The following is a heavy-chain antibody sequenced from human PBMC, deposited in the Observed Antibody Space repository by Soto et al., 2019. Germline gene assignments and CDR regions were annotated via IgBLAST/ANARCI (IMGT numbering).Heavy chain of an antibody. V-gene: IGHV3-30-3*01. CDR1: GFTFSSYA. D-gene: IGHD2-2*01. Sequence: QVQLVESGGGVVQPGRSLRLSCAASGFTFSSYAMHWVRQAPGKGLEWVAVILYDGNNKYYADSVKGRFTISRDNSKNQMYQQRNSLRDEDTAVYYCARGPSSLSRFDYWGQGTLVTVSS. CDR2: ILYDGNNK. J-gene: IGHJ4*02. CDR3: ARGPSSLSRFDY.